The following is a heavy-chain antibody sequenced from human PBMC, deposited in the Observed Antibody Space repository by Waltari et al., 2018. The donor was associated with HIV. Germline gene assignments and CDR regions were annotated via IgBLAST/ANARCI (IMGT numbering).Heavy chain of an antibody. CDR1: GYTFINFD. CDR3: ARNSSGKGNRYFYYGLDV. CDR2: LKPNSGNT. Sequence: QVHLVQSGPEVKRPGASVKISCKAYGYTFINFDVNWVRQAAGQGPEWLGWLKPNSGNTALPYILEDRSTMTRDVSINMAYMEMSGLTPEDTAIYYCARNSSGKGNRYFYYGLDVWGQGTPITV. V-gene: IGHV1-8*02. J-gene: IGHJ6*02. D-gene: IGHD3-22*01.